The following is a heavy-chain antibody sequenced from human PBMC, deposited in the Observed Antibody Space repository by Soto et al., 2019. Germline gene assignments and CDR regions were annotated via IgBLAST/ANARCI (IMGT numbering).Heavy chain of an antibody. J-gene: IGHJ4*02. Sequence: SQTLSLTCAISGDSVSSNSAAWNWIRQSPSRGLEWLGRTYYRSKWYNDYAVSVKSRITINPDTSKNQFSLQLNSVTPEDTAVYYCARDFDFWSGYNLGYFDYWGQGTLVTVSS. CDR1: GDSVSSNSAA. CDR3: ARDFDFWSGYNLGYFDY. V-gene: IGHV6-1*01. CDR2: TYYRSKWYN. D-gene: IGHD3-3*01.